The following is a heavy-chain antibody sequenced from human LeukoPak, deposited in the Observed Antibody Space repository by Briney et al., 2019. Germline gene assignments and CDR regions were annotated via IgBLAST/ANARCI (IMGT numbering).Heavy chain of an antibody. V-gene: IGHV4-59*08. Sequence: SETLSLTCTVSGGSISSYYWSWIRQPPGKGLEWIGYIYYSGSTNYNPSLKSRVTISVDTSKNQFSLKLSSVTAADTAVYYCARLRGSVSWYFDLWGRGTLVTLSS. J-gene: IGHJ2*01. D-gene: IGHD3-10*01. CDR3: ARLRGSVSWYFDL. CDR2: IYYSGST. CDR1: GGSISSYY.